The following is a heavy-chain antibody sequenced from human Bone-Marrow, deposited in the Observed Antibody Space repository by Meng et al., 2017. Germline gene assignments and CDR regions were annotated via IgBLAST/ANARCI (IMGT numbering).Heavy chain of an antibody. V-gene: IGHV3-11*04. D-gene: IGHD4-17*01. J-gene: IGHJ4*02. CDR3: ARSVEYGDYLPDY. CDR2: ISSSGSTI. CDR1: GFTLSDYY. Sequence: QVRRVECWGGLVRPGGSRRLSCAASGFTLSDYYMSWIRQAPGKGLEWVSYISSSGSTIYYADSVKGRFTISRDNAKNSLYLQMNSLRAEDTAVYYCARSVEYGDYLPDYWGQGTLVTVSS.